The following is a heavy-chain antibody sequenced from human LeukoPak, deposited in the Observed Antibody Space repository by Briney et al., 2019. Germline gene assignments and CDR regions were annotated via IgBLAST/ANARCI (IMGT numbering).Heavy chain of an antibody. CDR1: GFTFSSYA. D-gene: IGHD4-17*01. CDR3: AKVHDYGDYELAAFDI. V-gene: IGHV3-23*01. J-gene: IGHJ3*02. Sequence: GGSLRLSCAASGFTFSSYAMNWVRQAPGKGLEWVSAIGGSGAGTYYADSVKGRFTISRDNSKNTLYLQMDSLRAEDTAVYYCAKVHDYGDYELAAFDIWGQGTMVTVSS. CDR2: IGGSGAGT.